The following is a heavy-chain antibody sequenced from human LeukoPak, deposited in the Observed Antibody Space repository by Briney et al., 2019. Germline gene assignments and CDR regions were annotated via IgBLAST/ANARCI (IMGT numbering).Heavy chain of an antibody. V-gene: IGHV3-48*03. CDR1: GFTFSSYE. CDR2: ISSSAGTI. J-gene: IGHJ3*01. D-gene: IGHD5-24*01. Sequence: PGGSLRLSCAASGFTFSSYEMNWVRQAPGKGLEWVSYISSSAGTIYYADSVKGRFTISRDNAKNSLYLQMNSLRAEDTAVYYCARTNYPSGIVWGQGTMVTVSS. CDR3: ARTNYPSGIV.